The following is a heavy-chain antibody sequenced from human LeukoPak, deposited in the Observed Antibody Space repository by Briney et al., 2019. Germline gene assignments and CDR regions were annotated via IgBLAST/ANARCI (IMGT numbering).Heavy chain of an antibody. J-gene: IGHJ4*02. Sequence: PGGSLRLSCAASGFTFSSNAMSWVRQAPGKGLEWVAFIRYDGRNKYYADSVKGRFIISRDNSKNTLYLQMNSLRAEDTAVYYCAKGGKYDILTGYPRSRLLGDYWGQGTLVTVSS. CDR3: AKGGKYDILTGYPRSRLLGDY. CDR1: GFTFSSNA. V-gene: IGHV3-30*02. D-gene: IGHD3-9*01. CDR2: IRYDGRNK.